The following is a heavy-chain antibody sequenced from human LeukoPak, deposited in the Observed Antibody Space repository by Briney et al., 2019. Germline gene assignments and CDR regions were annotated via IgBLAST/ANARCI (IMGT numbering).Heavy chain of an antibody. CDR2: IRGSGGST. Sequence: PGGSLRLSCAASGFTFSSYAMSWVRQAPGKGLEWVSAIRGSGGSTYYADSVKGRFTISRDNSKNTLYLQMNSLRAEDTAVYYCAKDEYSSSSPNYYYYYMDVWGKGTTVTVSS. D-gene: IGHD6-6*01. J-gene: IGHJ6*03. CDR1: GFTFSSYA. V-gene: IGHV3-23*01. CDR3: AKDEYSSSSPNYYYYYMDV.